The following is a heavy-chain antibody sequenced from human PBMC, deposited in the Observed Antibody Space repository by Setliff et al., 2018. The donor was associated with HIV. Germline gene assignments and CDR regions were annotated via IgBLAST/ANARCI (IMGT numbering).Heavy chain of an antibody. CDR3: ARGRGRYYDSRSYLDY. CDR2: MNPNSGNR. V-gene: IGHV1-8*03. Sequence: ASVKVSCKTSGYTFTSYDINWVRQATGQGLEWMGWMNPNSGNRGYAQKFQGRVTISRNTSISTAYMELSGLISEDTAVYYCARGRGRYYDSRSYLDYWGQGTRVTVSS. CDR1: GYTFTSYD. D-gene: IGHD3-22*01. J-gene: IGHJ4*02.